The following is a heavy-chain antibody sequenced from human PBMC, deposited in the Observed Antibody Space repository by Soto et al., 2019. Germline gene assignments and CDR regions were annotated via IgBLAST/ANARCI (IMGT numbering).Heavy chain of an antibody. CDR2: IVVGSGNT. CDR3: AAAAGCSGGSCYGNLDY. V-gene: IGHV1-58*01. J-gene: IGHJ4*02. D-gene: IGHD2-15*01. Sequence: SVKVSCKASGFTFTSSAVQWVRQARGQRLEWIGWIVVGSGNTNYAQKFQERVTITRDMSTSTAYMELSSLRSEDTAVYYCAAAAGCSGGSCYGNLDYWGQGTLVTVSS. CDR1: GFTFTSSA.